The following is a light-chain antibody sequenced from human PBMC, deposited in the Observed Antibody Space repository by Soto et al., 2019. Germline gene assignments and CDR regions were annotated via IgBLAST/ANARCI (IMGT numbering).Light chain of an antibody. J-gene: IGLJ1*01. CDR3: TSYAGGNNV. Sequence: QSALTQPPSASGSPGQSVTISCTGTSSAVGGYNYVSWYQQHPGKVPKLRVYEVNKRPSGVPDRFSGSKSGNTASLTVSGLQAEDEADYYCTSYAGGNNVFGTGTKLTVL. CDR2: EVN. CDR1: SSAVGGYNY. V-gene: IGLV2-8*01.